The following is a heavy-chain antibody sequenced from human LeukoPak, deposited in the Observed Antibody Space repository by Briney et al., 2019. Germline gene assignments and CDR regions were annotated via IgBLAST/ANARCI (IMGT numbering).Heavy chain of an antibody. Sequence: GGSLRLSCAASGFTFSSYWMTWVRQAPGKGLEWVANIKQDGTDKSYVDSVKGRFTISRDNAKNSLFLQLGSLRADDTAVYYCARASMGGRDYHLDSWGQGTLVTVSS. CDR3: ARASMGGRDYHLDS. V-gene: IGHV3-7*01. CDR1: GFTFSSYW. J-gene: IGHJ4*02. CDR2: IKQDGTDK. D-gene: IGHD4/OR15-4a*01.